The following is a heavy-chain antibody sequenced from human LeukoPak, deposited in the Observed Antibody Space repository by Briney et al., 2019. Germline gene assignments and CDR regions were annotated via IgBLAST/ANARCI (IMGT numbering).Heavy chain of an antibody. J-gene: IGHJ4*02. CDR3: ARDPPEDEWNSLDS. Sequence: PSETLSLTCTVSGGSINGYYWNWSRQAPGKGLEWIGFIHYSGLAVYSPSLQSRVSMSVDTSRNQFSLDLSSVTAADTALYYCARDPPEDEWNSLDSWGQGILVTVSS. D-gene: IGHD1-7*01. CDR1: GGSINGYY. V-gene: IGHV4-59*01. CDR2: IHYSGLA.